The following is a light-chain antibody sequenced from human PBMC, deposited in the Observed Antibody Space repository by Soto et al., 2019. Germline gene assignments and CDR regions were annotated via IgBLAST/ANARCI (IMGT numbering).Light chain of an antibody. V-gene: IGKV1-5*01. CDR3: QQHNGYSERM. Sequence: PMTQSPSTLSASAGARVTITCRASQSISTWLAWYQQKPGKAPKLLIYGASSLASGVPSRFSGSGGGTEFTPTISSLQPEDFAAYYGQQHNGYSERMFGQGTKVDIK. CDR1: QSISTW. CDR2: GAS. J-gene: IGKJ1*01.